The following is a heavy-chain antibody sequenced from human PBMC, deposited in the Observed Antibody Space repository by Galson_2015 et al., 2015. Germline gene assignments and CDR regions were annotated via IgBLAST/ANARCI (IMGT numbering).Heavy chain of an antibody. CDR3: ARGDRGVIMAHFDL. Sequence: SVKVSCKASGYTFTGYYMHWVRQAPGQGLEWMGWINPNSGGTNYAQKFQGWVTMTRDTSISTAYMELSRLRSDDTAVYYCARGDRGVIMAHFDLWGRGTLVTVSS. CDR2: INPNSGGT. V-gene: IGHV1-2*04. J-gene: IGHJ2*01. CDR1: GYTFTGYY. D-gene: IGHD3-10*01.